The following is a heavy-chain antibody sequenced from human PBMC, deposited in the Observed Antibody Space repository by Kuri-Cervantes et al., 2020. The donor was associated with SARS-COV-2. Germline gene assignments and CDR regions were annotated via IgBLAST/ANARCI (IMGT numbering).Heavy chain of an antibody. Sequence: ASVKVSCKASGYTFTGYYIHWVRQAPGQGLEWMGWINPKTSGTKFAQRFQGRVTMARDTSINTVYMELSRLRSDDSAIYYCVRFRYYDSIRNASDIWGQGTMVTVSS. CDR3: VRFRYYDSIRNASDI. CDR1: GYTFTGYY. V-gene: IGHV1-2*02. D-gene: IGHD3-22*01. CDR2: INPKTSGT. J-gene: IGHJ3*02.